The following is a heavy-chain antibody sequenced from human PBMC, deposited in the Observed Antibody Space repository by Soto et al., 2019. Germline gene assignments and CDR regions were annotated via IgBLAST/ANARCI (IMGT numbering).Heavy chain of an antibody. J-gene: IGHJ6*02. V-gene: IGHV4-59*01. CDR2: IYYSGST. Sequence: SETLSLTCTVSGGSISSYYWSWIRQPPGKGLEWIGYIYYSGSTNYNPSLKSRVTISVDTSKNQFSLKLSSVTAADTAVYYCARARDTAMVGHYYGMDVWGQGTTVTVSS. CDR3: ARARDTAMVGHYYGMDV. D-gene: IGHD5-18*01. CDR1: GGSISSYY.